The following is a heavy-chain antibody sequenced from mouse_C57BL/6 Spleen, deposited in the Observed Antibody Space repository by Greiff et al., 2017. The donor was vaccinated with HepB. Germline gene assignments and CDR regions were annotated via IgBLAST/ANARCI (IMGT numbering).Heavy chain of an antibody. Sequence: VQLQQSGPELVRPGVSVKISCKGSGYTFTDYAMHWVKQSHAKSLEWIGVISTYYGDASYNQKFKDKATMTVDKSSSTAYMELARLTSEDSAVYYCARRMGYYYGSSPAWFAYWGQGTLVTVSA. J-gene: IGHJ3*01. D-gene: IGHD1-1*01. V-gene: IGHV1-67*01. CDR2: ISTYYGDA. CDR3: ARRMGYYYGSSPAWFAY. CDR1: GYTFTDYA.